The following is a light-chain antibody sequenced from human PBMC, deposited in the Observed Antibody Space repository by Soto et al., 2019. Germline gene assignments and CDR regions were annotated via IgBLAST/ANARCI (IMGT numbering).Light chain of an antibody. CDR1: QSVSSSY. CDR3: QQYGSSTWT. CDR2: GAS. Sequence: EIVLTQSPGTLSLSPGERATLSCRASQSVSSSYLAWYQQKPGQAPRLLIYGASSRATGIPGRFSGSGSGTDFTLTISRLEPEDFAVYYCQQYGSSTWTFGQGTKGDIK. V-gene: IGKV3-20*01. J-gene: IGKJ1*01.